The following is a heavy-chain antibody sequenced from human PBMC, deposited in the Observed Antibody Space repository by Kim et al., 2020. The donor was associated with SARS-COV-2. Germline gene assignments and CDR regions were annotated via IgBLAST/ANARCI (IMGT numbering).Heavy chain of an antibody. V-gene: IGHV4-61*01. CDR1: GGSVSSGSYY. D-gene: IGHD3-22*01. Sequence: SETLSLTCTVSGGSVSSGSYYWSWIRQPPGKGLEWIGYIYYSGSTNYNPSLKSRVTISVDTSKNQFSLKLSSVTAADTAVYYCARGFVSSYYDSSGYIAFDIWGQGTMVTVSS. CDR2: IYYSGST. CDR3: ARGFVSSYYDSSGYIAFDI. J-gene: IGHJ3*02.